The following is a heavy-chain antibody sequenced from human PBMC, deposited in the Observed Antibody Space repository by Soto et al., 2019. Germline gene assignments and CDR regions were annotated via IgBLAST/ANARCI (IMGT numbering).Heavy chain of an antibody. J-gene: IGHJ4*02. D-gene: IGHD3-3*01. CDR1: GGSFKSGSYS. CDR3: ARDFAYFDS. V-gene: IGHV4-61*01. CDR2: VYHTGRT. Sequence: QVQLQESGPGLVKPSETLSLTCTVSGGSFKSGSYSWSWIRQPPGKGLEWIGYVYHTGRTSYNPSLKSRVSISMDTSNNQFSLNLDSVTAADTAVYFCARDFAYFDSWGQATLVTVSS.